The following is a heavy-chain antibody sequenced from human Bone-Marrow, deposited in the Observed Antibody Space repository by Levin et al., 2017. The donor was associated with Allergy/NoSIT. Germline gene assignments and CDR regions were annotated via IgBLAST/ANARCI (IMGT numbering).Heavy chain of an antibody. Sequence: GGSLRLSCAASGLTFSDDFMAWLRQAPGRGLEWVSYISSSGTTIYYADSVKGRFTISRDNAKNSVFLQMDNLKDEDTAVYYCASRWFTSASGWYYDGMDVWGQGTTVTVSS. CDR3: ASRWFTSASGWYYDGMDV. J-gene: IGHJ6*02. V-gene: IGHV3-11*01. CDR2: ISSSGTTI. CDR1: GLTFSDDF. D-gene: IGHD6-19*01.